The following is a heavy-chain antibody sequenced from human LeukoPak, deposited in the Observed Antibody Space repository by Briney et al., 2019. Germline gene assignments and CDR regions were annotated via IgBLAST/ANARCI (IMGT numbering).Heavy chain of an antibody. CDR1: GFTFSSYG. Sequence: GRSLRLSCAASGFTFSSYGMHWVRQAPGKGLEWVAVIWYDGSNKYYADSVKGRFTISRDNSKNTLYLQMNSLRAEDTAVYYCARARRGHRIPLDYWGQGTLVTVSS. CDR2: IWYDGSNK. J-gene: IGHJ4*02. CDR3: ARARRGHRIPLDY. D-gene: IGHD2-21*01. V-gene: IGHV3-33*01.